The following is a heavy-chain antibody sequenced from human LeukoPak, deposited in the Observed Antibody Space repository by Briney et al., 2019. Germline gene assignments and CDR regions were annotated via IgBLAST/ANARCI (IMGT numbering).Heavy chain of an antibody. Sequence: SVKVSCKASGGTFSSYAISWVRQAPGQGLEWMGGIIPIFGTANYAQKFQGRVTITADESTSTAYMELSSVRSEDTAVYYCARDTFDSSGTDYWGQGTLVTVSS. J-gene: IGHJ4*02. D-gene: IGHD3-22*01. CDR2: IIPIFGTA. CDR1: GGTFSSYA. V-gene: IGHV1-69*13. CDR3: ARDTFDSSGTDY.